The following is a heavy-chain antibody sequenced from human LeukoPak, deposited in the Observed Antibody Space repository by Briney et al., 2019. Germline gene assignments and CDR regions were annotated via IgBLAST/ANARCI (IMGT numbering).Heavy chain of an antibody. CDR1: GGSFSGYY. D-gene: IGHD2-2*01. V-gene: IGHV4-34*01. J-gene: IGHJ4*02. CDR3: ARGTGGYQLLLYY. Sequence: TSETLSLTCAVNGGSFSGYYWSWIRQPPGKGLEWIGEINHSGSTDYNPSLKSRVTISVNTSKNQFSLKLRLVTAADTAVYYCARGTGGYQLLLYYWGQGTLATVSS. CDR2: INHSGST.